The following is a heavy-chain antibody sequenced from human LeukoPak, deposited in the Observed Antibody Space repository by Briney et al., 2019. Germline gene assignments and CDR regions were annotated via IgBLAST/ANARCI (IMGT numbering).Heavy chain of an antibody. CDR1: GGSISSYY. D-gene: IGHD3-9*01. J-gene: IGHJ3*02. V-gene: IGHV4-59*01. CDR3: ARAYDILTGTDAFDI. CDR2: IYYSGST. Sequence: SETLSLTCTVSGGSISSYYWSWIRQPPGKGLEWIGYIYYSGSTNYNPSLKSRVTISVDTSKNQFSLKLSSVTAADTAVYYCARAYDILTGTDAFDIWGQGTMVTVSS.